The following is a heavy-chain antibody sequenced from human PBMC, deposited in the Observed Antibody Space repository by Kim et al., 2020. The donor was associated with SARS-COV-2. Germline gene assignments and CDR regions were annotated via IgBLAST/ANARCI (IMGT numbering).Heavy chain of an antibody. CDR3: ARERVGCSSTSCYWGGVDY. D-gene: IGHD2-2*01. V-gene: IGHV4-4*06. J-gene: IGHJ4*02. Sequence: SRVTMSVDTSKNQFSLKLSSVTAADTAVYYCARERVGCSSTSCYWGGVDYWGQGTLVTVSS.